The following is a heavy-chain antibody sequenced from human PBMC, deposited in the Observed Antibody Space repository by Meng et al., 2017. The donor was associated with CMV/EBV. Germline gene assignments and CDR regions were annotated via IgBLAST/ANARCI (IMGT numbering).Heavy chain of an antibody. CDR3: ARGAAPYYDFWSGYYLWGFYYGMDV. V-gene: IGHV1-8*01. D-gene: IGHD3-3*01. J-gene: IGHJ6*02. CDR1: GYTFTSYA. Sequence: ASVKVSCKASGYTFTSYAINWVRHATGQGLEWMGWMNPNSGNTGYAQKFQGRVTMTRNTSISTAYMELSSLRSEDTAVYYCARGAAPYYDFWSGYYLWGFYYGMDVWGQGTTVTVSS. CDR2: MNPNSGNT.